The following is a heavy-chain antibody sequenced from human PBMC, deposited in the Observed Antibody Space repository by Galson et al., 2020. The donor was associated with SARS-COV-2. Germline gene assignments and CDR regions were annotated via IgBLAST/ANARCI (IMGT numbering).Heavy chain of an antibody. V-gene: IGHV3-21*06. Sequence: GESLKLHCAASGFTYHSYSLNWVRQAPGKGPEWDSSIRGTSTNIYYADSEKCRFTISRDNAKNSLYLQMNSLGTEDTAVYYCTRERGHSYGYSDYWCQGTLFTVSS. J-gene: IGHJ4*02. D-gene: IGHD5-18*01. CDR3: TRERGHSYGYSDY. CDR1: GFTYHSYS. CDR2: IRGTSTNI.